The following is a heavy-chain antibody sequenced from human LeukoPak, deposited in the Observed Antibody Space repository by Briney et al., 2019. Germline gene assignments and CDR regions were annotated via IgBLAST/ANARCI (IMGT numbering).Heavy chain of an antibody. J-gene: IGHJ4*02. V-gene: IGHV4-39*07. Sequence: SETLSLTCTVSGGSISSSSYYWGWIRQPPGKGLEWIGSIYYSGSTYYNPSLKSRVTISVDTSKNQFSLKLSSVTAADTAVYYCARGYYDFWSGYYGGYYFDYWGQGTLVTVSS. CDR2: IYYSGST. CDR3: ARGYYDFWSGYYGGYYFDY. D-gene: IGHD3-3*01. CDR1: GGSISSSSYY.